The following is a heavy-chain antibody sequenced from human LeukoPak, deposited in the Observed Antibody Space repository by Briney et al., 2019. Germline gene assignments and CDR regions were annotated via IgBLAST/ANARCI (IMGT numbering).Heavy chain of an antibody. J-gene: IGHJ4*02. D-gene: IGHD5-24*01. Sequence: GGSLRLSCVASGFTFSYYGMHWVRQAPGKGLEWVAFIRYVERDKYYADSVKGRFTISRDNSKNTLYLQMNSLRAEDTAVYYCAKAFRRGDGYHTLNYWGQGTLVTVSS. V-gene: IGHV3-30*02. CDR2: IRYVERDK. CDR1: GFTFSYYG. CDR3: AKAFRRGDGYHTLNY.